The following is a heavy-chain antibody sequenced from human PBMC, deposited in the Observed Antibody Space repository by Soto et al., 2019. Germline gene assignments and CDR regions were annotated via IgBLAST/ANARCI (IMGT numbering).Heavy chain of an antibody. CDR1: GFTFSSYW. V-gene: IGHV3-7*01. Sequence: EVQLVESGGGLVQPGGSLRLSCAASGFTFSSYWTSWVRQAPGKGLEWVANIKQDGSEKYYVDSVKGRFTISRDNAKNSLYLQMNSLRAEDTAVYYCARDSKARQAYWGQGTLVTVSS. D-gene: IGHD6-6*01. CDR3: ARDSKARQAY. CDR2: IKQDGSEK. J-gene: IGHJ4*02.